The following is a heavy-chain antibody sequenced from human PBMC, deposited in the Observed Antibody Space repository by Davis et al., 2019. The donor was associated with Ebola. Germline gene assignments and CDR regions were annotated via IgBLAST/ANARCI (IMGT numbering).Heavy chain of an antibody. Sequence: PGGSLRLSCAASGFTFGSYAMHWVRQAPGKGLEWVGAISDDGRNKYYADSLKGRFTISRDNSKNTLYLQMNRLRAEDTAVYYCAKGSWPVNWELPYFDYWGQGTLVTVSS. J-gene: IGHJ4*02. CDR1: GFTFGSYA. V-gene: IGHV3-30*18. CDR2: ISDDGRNK. D-gene: IGHD1-26*01. CDR3: AKGSWPVNWELPYFDY.